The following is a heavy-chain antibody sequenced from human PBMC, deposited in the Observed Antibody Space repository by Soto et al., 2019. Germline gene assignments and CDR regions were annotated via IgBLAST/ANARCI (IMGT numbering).Heavy chain of an antibody. Sequence: ASVKVSCKASGYTLTSYDINWVRQATGQGLEWMGWMNPNSGNTGYAQKFQGRVTMTRNTSITTAYMELTSLRSEDTAVYYCAREGVAPYYYYGMDVWGQGTPVTVSS. J-gene: IGHJ6*02. CDR2: MNPNSGNT. V-gene: IGHV1-8*01. D-gene: IGHD5-12*01. CDR3: AREGVAPYYYYGMDV. CDR1: GYTLTSYD.